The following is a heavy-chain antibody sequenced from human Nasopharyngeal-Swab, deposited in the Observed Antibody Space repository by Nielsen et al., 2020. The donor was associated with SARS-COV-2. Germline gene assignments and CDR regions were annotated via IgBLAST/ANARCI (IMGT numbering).Heavy chain of an antibody. V-gene: IGHV7-4-1*02. CDR3: ARDEKSQGIFGVVISGQWWFDP. CDR1: GYTFSNYA. Sequence: ASVKVSCKTSGYTFSNYAISWVRQAPGQGLEWMGWINTNTGNPTYAQGFTGRFVFSLDTSVSTAYLQISSLKAEDTAVCYCARDEKSQGIFGVVISGQWWFDPWGQGTLVTVSS. CDR2: INTNTGNP. J-gene: IGHJ5*02. D-gene: IGHD3-3*01.